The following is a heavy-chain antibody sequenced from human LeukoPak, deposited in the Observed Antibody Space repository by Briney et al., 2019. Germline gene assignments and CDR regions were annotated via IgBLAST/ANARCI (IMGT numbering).Heavy chain of an antibody. CDR3: ARAGYGGWPRGDY. CDR1: GYTFTGHY. Sequence: ASVKVSCKASGYTFTGHYMHWARQAPGQGLEWMGWINSKSGGTNYAQKFQGRVTMTRDTSISTAYMELSRLRSDDTAVYYCARAGYGGWPRGDYWGQGTLVTVSS. J-gene: IGHJ4*02. D-gene: IGHD5-12*01. CDR2: INSKSGGT. V-gene: IGHV1-2*02.